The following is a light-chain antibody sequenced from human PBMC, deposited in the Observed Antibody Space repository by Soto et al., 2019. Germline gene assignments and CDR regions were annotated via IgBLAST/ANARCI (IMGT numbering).Light chain of an antibody. J-gene: IGKJ4*01. CDR1: QSVLHTSNNKNY. CDR3: QQHYSFSLT. V-gene: IGKV4-1*01. Sequence: DIVMTQSPDSLAVSLGERATINCKSSQSVLHTSNNKNYLAWYQQKPGQPPKLLIYWASTRESGVPDRFSGSGSGTDFALTISSLQAEDVAVYYCQQHYSFSLTFGGGTKVEIK. CDR2: WAS.